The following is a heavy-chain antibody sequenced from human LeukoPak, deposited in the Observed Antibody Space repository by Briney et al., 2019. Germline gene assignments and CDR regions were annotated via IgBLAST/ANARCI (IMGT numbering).Heavy chain of an antibody. CDR1: GFTFSGSA. D-gene: IGHD1-26*01. CDR3: TRDSGTYNWFDP. Sequence: GGSLRLSCAASGFTFSGSAIHWVRQSSGKGLEWVGQIDKKGKGYATATAYAASVKGRFTISRDDSINTAYLQMKSLKTEDTALYYRTRDSGTYNWFDPWGQGTLVTVSS. V-gene: IGHV3-73*01. CDR2: IDKKGKGYATAT. J-gene: IGHJ5*02.